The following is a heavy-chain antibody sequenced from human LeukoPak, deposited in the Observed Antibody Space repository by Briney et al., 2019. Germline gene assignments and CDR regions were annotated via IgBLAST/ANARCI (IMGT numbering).Heavy chain of an antibody. D-gene: IGHD5-12*01. Sequence: SETLSLTCTVSGGSISSSSYYWGWIRQPPGKGLEWIGSIYYSGSTYYNPSLKSRVTISVDTSKNQFSLKLSSVTAADKAVYYCARSCRILDIVATIRARLGGNGFDIWGQGTMVTVSS. CDR1: GGSISSSSYY. V-gene: IGHV4-39*07. CDR2: IYYSGST. CDR3: ARSCRILDIVATIRARLGGNGFDI. J-gene: IGHJ3*02.